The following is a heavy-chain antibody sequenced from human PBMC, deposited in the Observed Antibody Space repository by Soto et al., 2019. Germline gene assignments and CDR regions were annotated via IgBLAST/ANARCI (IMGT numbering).Heavy chain of an antibody. CDR1: GFTFSNYW. CDR2: TKSDGSGT. CDR3: ARGGFDYGPGRMDV. D-gene: IGHD3-10*01. J-gene: IGHJ6*04. Sequence: EVQLVESGGGLLQPGGALTLSCTASGFTFSNYWMHWVRQAPGKGLVWVSRTKSDGSGTSYTDYVKGRFTISRDNAYNTLDLQMSNLRAEDTAVYYCARGGFDYGPGRMDVWGKGTTVIVSS. V-gene: IGHV3-74*01.